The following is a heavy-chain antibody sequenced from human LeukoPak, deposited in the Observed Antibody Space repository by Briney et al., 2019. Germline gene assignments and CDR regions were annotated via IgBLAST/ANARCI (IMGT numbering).Heavy chain of an antibody. CDR3: VRDFTNIRGGGYFDN. Sequence: GRSLRLSCAASGFPFSSYVMHWLRQAPGKGLEWVAVIWFDGGKIYYADSVKGRFTISRDNSKNTLYLQMNSPRAEDTAVYHCVRDFTNIRGGGYFDNWGQGTLVTVSS. CDR1: GFPFSSYV. V-gene: IGHV3-33*01. D-gene: IGHD2/OR15-2a*01. CDR2: IWFDGGKI. J-gene: IGHJ4*02.